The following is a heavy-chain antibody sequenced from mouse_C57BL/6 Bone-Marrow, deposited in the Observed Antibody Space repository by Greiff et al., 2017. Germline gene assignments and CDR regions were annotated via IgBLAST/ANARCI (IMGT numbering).Heavy chain of an antibody. CDR2: ISSGGSYT. CDR3: ARRGYGNYWFAY. D-gene: IGHD2-10*02. CDR1: GFTFSSYG. J-gene: IGHJ3*01. V-gene: IGHV5-6*02. Sequence: EVKLVESGGDLVKPGGSLKLSCAASGFTFSSYGMSWVRQTPDKRLEWVATISSGGSYTYYPDSVKGRFTISRDNAKNTLYLQMSSLKSEDTAMYYCARRGYGNYWFAYWGQGTLVTVSA.